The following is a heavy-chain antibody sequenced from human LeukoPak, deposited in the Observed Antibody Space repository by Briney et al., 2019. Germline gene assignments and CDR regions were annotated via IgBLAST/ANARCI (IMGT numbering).Heavy chain of an antibody. CDR1: GYTFTSNY. D-gene: IGHD3-3*01. CDR3: TWGVGVTIFGVGGQAFDI. J-gene: IGHJ3*02. CDR2: INPSGGTT. V-gene: IGHV1-46*03. Sequence: GASVKVSCKASGYTFTSNYMYWVRQAPGQGLEWMGIINPSGGTTRYAQKFQGRVTMTRDTSTSTLYMELSSLRSEDTAVYYFTWGVGVTIFGVGGQAFDIWGQGTMVTVSS.